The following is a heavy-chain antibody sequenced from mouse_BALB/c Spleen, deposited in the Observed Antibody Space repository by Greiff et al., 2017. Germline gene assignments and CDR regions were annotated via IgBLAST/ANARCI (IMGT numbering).Heavy chain of an antibody. D-gene: IGHD1-1*01. CDR2: IYPGNSDT. CDR3: TRKDYYGSSYVAY. V-gene: IGHV1-5*01. J-gene: IGHJ3*01. Sequence: EVQLVESGTVLARPGASVKMSCKASGYTFTSYWMHWVKQRPGQGLEWIGAIYPGNSDTSYNQKFKGKAKLTAVTSTSTAYMELSSLTNEDSAVYYCTRKDYYGSSYVAYWGQGTLVTVSA. CDR1: GYTFTSYW.